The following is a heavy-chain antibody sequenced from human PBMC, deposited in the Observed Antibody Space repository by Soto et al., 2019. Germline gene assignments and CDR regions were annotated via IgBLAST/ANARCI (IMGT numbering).Heavy chain of an antibody. CDR2: IHYGGST. J-gene: IGHJ4*02. CDR3: ASTKDETLYFDY. Sequence: SETLSLTCTVSGDSISITSYYWGWVRQPPGKGLEWIGGIHYGGSTHYNPSLQSRVTISGDASKKQFSLKLRSVTAADTAVYYCASTKDETLYFDYWGQGTLVTVSS. CDR1: GDSISITSYY. D-gene: IGHD2-15*01. V-gene: IGHV4-39*01.